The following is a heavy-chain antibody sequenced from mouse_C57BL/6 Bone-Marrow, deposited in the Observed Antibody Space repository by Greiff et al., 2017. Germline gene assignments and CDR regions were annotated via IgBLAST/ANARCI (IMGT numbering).Heavy chain of an antibody. CDR3: ARSWVYAMDY. CDR1: GYTFTSYG. Sequence: VKLMESGAELARPGASVTLSCKASGYTFTSYGISWVKQRTGQGLEWIGELYPRSGNPYYNEKFKGKATVTSDKSSSTAYMEIRSLTSEDSAVYFCARSWVYAMDYWGQGTSVTVSS. D-gene: IGHD4-1*01. V-gene: IGHV1-81*01. CDR2: LYPRSGNP. J-gene: IGHJ4*01.